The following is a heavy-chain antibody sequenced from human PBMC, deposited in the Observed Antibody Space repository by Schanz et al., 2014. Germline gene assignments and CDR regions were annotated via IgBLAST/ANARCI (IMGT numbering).Heavy chain of an antibody. Sequence: EVQLVESGGVVVQPGGSLRLSCAASGFTFDDYAMSWVRQAPGKGLEWVSAINWSDGSTGYADSVKGRFTISRDNGKNSLYLQMNSLRAEDTAVYYCAKHVRSLTGNDYWGQGTLVTVSS. CDR1: GFTFDDYA. J-gene: IGHJ4*02. CDR2: INWSDGST. V-gene: IGHV3-20*04. CDR3: AKHVRSLTGNDY. D-gene: IGHD3-9*01.